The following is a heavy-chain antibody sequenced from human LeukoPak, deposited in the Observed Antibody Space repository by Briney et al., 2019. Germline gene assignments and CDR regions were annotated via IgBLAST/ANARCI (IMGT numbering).Heavy chain of an antibody. D-gene: IGHD6-13*01. J-gene: IGHJ4*02. Sequence: PGGSLRLSCAASGFTFSYAWMSWIRQAPGQGLEWVAYISHSSGFTNYADSVKGRFAISRDNAKNSLYLQMDSLRAEDTAIYYCAKLFKAYSSSWIDYWGQGNLVTVSS. CDR2: ISHSSGFT. CDR3: AKLFKAYSSSWIDY. V-gene: IGHV3-11*03. CDR1: GFTFSYAW.